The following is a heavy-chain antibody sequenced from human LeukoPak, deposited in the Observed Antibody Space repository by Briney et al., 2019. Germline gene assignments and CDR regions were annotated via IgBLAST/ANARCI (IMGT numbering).Heavy chain of an antibody. CDR1: GGTFSSYA. J-gene: IGHJ6*03. D-gene: IGHD6-6*01. CDR3: ARGYSSSLHYYYYMDV. V-gene: IGHV1-69*05. CDR2: IIPIFGTA. Sequence: ASVKVSCKASGGTFSSYAISWVRQAPGQGLEWMGGIIPIFGTANYAQKFQGRVTITTDESTSTAYMELSSLRSEDTAVYYCARGYSSSLHYYYYMDVWGKGTTVTVSS.